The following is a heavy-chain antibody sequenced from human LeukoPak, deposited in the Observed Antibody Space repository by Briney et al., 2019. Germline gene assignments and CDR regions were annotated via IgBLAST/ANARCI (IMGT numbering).Heavy chain of an antibody. CDR3: AKAPGRQQLEGGGFDY. D-gene: IGHD6-13*01. CDR1: GYTVSNKY. J-gene: IGHJ4*02. Sequence: QPGGSLRLSCAASGYTVSNKYLTWVRQAPGKGLEWVSAISGSGGSTYYADSVKGRFTISRDNSKNTLYLQMNSLRAEDTAVYYCAKAPGRQQLEGGGFDYWGQGTLVTVSS. CDR2: ISGSGGST. V-gene: IGHV3-23*01.